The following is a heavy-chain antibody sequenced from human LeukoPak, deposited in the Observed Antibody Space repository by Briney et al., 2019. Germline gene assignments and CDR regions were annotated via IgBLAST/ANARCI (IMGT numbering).Heavy chain of an antibody. Sequence: GGSLILSCAASGFTFSSYSMNWVRQAPGKGLEWVSSITSSSDYIYYADSVKGRFTISRDNAENSLHLQMDSLRAEDTAVYYCAREFKSGYGMWAWGQGTLVTVSS. CDR3: AREFKSGYGMWA. CDR1: GFTFSSYS. CDR2: ITSSSDYI. D-gene: IGHD5-18*01. J-gene: IGHJ5*02. V-gene: IGHV3-21*01.